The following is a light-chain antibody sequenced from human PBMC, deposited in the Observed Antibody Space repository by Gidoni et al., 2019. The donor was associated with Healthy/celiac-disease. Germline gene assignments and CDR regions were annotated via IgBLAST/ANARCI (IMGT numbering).Light chain of an antibody. CDR1: QTVLYSSNNKNY. Sequence: DIVMSQSRDSLAVSLGERATINCKSSQTVLYSSNNKNYLAWYQQKPGQPPKLLIYCASTRESGVPDRFSGSGSGTDFTLTISSLQAEDVAVYYCQQYYSTPYTFGQGTKLEIK. CDR2: CAS. J-gene: IGKJ2*01. V-gene: IGKV4-1*01. CDR3: QQYYSTPYT.